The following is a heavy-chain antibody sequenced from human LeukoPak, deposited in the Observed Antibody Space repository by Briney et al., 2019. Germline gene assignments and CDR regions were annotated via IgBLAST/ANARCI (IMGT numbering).Heavy chain of an antibody. V-gene: IGHV3-21*01. D-gene: IGHD3-16*01. Sequence: GGSLRLSCVASGFTFSSYSMNWVRQAPGKGLEWVSSISSSSSYIYYADSVKGRFTISRDNAKNSLYLQMNSLRAEDTAVYYCARVLPRAFDIWGQGTMVTVSS. CDR2: ISSSSSYI. J-gene: IGHJ3*02. CDR1: GFTFSSYS. CDR3: ARVLPRAFDI.